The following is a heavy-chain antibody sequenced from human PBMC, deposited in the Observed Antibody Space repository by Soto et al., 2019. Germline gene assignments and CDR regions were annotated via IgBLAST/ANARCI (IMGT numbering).Heavy chain of an antibody. D-gene: IGHD3-16*01. CDR2: ISGSGGRS. V-gene: IGHV3-23*01. J-gene: IGHJ4*02. CDR1: GFTFSNYA. CDR3: AKAYFVWSSEQPYYFDY. Sequence: EVQLLDSGGGLVQPGGSLRLSCAASGFTFSNYAMTWVRQGPGKGLEWVSGISGSGGRSYYADSVKGRFTISRDNSKSTFYLPMNSLRAEDTAVYYCAKAYFVWSSEQPYYFDYWGQGTLVTVSS.